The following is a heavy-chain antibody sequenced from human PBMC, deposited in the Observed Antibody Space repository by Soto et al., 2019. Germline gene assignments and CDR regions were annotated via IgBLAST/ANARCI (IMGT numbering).Heavy chain of an antibody. CDR3: ARIKWGLDYYSGMDV. CDR2: INPKTAAT. V-gene: IGHV1-2*02. D-gene: IGHD1-26*01. CDR1: GYTFSDYF. J-gene: IGHJ6*02. Sequence: PAASVKVSCKASGYTFSDYFIQWLRQAPGQGLEWVAWINPKTAATNYAKKFQDRVTLTSDTSFSTAYLELTRLRPDDTALYYCARIKWGLDYYSGMDVWGQGTAVTVSS.